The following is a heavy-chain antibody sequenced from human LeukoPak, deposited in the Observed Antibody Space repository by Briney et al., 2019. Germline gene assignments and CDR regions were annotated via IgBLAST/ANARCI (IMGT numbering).Heavy chain of an antibody. CDR1: GYTLTELS. Sequence: ASVKVSCKVSGYTLTELSMHWVRQAPGKGLEWMGGFDPEDGETIYAQKFQGRVTMTEDTSTDTAYMELSSLRSEDTAVYYCARAVAGTPLVDYWGQGTLVTVSS. D-gene: IGHD6-19*01. J-gene: IGHJ4*02. CDR2: FDPEDGET. V-gene: IGHV1-24*01. CDR3: ARAVAGTPLVDY.